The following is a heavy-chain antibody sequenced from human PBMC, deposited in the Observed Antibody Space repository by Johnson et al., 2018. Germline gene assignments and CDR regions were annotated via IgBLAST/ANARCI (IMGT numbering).Heavy chain of an antibody. Sequence: QVQLVESGGGVVQPGGSLTLSCSISGFTLSSYTMHWVRQAPGKGLEWVAVISYDGSNNYYADSVKGRFTISRDNPKNTLYLQMNRLRAEYTAGYYGARDFERNRKYYYYMDVWGKGTTVTVSS. D-gene: IGHD3-9*01. CDR2: ISYDGSNN. J-gene: IGHJ6*03. V-gene: IGHV3-30-3*01. CDR1: GFTLSSYT. CDR3: ARDFERNRKYYYYMDV.